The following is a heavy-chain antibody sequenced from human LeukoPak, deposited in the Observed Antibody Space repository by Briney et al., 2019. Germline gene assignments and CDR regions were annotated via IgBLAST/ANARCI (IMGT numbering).Heavy chain of an antibody. V-gene: IGHV4-30-4*08. CDR1: GGSISSGDYY. CDR2: IYYSGST. D-gene: IGHD6-6*01. J-gene: IGHJ6*03. CDR3: ARSQKYSSSSQYYYYYYMDV. Sequence: SQTLSLTCTVSGGSISSGDYYWSWIRQPPGKGLEWIGYIYYSGSTYYNPSLKSRVTISVDTSKNQFSLKLSSVTAADTAVYYCARSQKYSSSSQYYYYYYMDVWGKGTTVTVSS.